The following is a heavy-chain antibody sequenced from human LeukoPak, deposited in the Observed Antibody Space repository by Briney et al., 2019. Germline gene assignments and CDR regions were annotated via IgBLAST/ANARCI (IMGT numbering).Heavy chain of an antibody. CDR1: GFTFSRYA. D-gene: IGHD3-16*02. J-gene: IGHJ4*02. CDR3: VYYAYVWGTYPGDS. Sequence: PGGSLRLSCAASGFTFSRYAMSWVRQAPGRGLEWVSGISDSGATTNYADSVKGRFTISRDNSKNALYLQMNSLRAEDTAVYYCVYYAYVWGTYPGDSWGQGTLVTVSS. CDR2: ISDSGATT. V-gene: IGHV3-23*01.